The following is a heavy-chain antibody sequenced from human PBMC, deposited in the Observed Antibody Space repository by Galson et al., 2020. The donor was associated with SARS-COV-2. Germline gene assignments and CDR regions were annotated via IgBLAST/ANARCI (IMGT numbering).Heavy chain of an antibody. J-gene: IGHJ3*02. CDR1: GFTFSSYA. CDR3: AKCDDSSGYYYACAFDI. CDR2: ISGSGGST. D-gene: IGHD3-22*01. V-gene: IGHV3-23*01. Sequence: GGSLRLSCAASGFTFSSYAMSWVRQAPGKGLEWVSAISGSGGSTYYADSVKGRFTISRDNSKNTLYLQMNSLRAEDTAVYYCAKCDDSSGYYYACAFDIWGQGTMVTVSS.